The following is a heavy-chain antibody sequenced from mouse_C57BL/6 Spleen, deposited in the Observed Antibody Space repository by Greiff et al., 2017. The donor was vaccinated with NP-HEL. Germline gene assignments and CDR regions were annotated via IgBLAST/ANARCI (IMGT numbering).Heavy chain of an antibody. CDR1: GYTFTSYW. D-gene: IGHD2-4*01. J-gene: IGHJ3*01. CDR2: IDPSDSET. Sequence: VQLQQPGAELVRPGSSVKLSCKASGYTFTSYWMHWVKQRPIQGLEWIGNIDPSDSETHYNQKFKDKATLTVDKSSSTAYMQLSSLTSEDSAVYYCARSDYDYDGGAWFAYWGQGTLVTVSA. CDR3: ARSDYDYDGGAWFAY. V-gene: IGHV1-52*01.